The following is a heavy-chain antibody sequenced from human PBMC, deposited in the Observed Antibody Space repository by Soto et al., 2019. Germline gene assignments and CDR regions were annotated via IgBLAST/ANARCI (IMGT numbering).Heavy chain of an antibody. CDR1: GFTFSSYW. D-gene: IGHD1-26*01. J-gene: IGHJ4*02. CDR3: GRYSGSYSFDY. V-gene: IGHV3-7*03. CDR2: IKQDGSEK. Sequence: GGSLRLSCAASGFTFSSYWMSWVRQAPGKGLEWVANIKQDGSEKYYVDSVKGRFTISRDNAKNSLYLQMNSLRAEDTAVYYCGRYSGSYSFDYWGQGTLVTVS.